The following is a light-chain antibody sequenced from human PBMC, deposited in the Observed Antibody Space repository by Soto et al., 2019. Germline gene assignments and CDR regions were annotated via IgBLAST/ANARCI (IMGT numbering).Light chain of an antibody. CDR2: KAS. Sequence: DIQMTQSPSTLSASVGDRVTITCRASQSISNWLAWYQQSPGKAPKLLIYKASSLESGVPSRFSGSGSGTEFTLTISSLQPDDFASYYCQQYTSYPLTFGGGTKVEIK. CDR3: QQYTSYPLT. V-gene: IGKV1-5*03. CDR1: QSISNW. J-gene: IGKJ4*01.